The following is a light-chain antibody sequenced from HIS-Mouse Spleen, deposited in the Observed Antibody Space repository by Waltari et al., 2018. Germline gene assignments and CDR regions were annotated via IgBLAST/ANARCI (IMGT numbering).Light chain of an antibody. Sequence: SYELTQPPSVSVSPGQTARITSSGGALPNKYAYWYQQKSGQAPVLVIYEDSKRPSGIPERFSGSSSGTMATLTISGAQVEDEADYYCYSTDSSGNHRVFGGGTKLTVL. V-gene: IGLV3-10*01. J-gene: IGLJ2*01. CDR2: EDS. CDR1: ALPNKY. CDR3: YSTDSSGNHRV.